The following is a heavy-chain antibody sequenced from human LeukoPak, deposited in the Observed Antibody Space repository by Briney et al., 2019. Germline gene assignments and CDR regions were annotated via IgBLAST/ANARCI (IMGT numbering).Heavy chain of an antibody. J-gene: IGHJ4*02. CDR1: GGSISSYY. Sequence: PSETLSLTCTVSGGSISSYYWSWIRQPPGKGLEWIGYIYYSGSTNYNPSLKSRVTISVDTSKNQFSLKLSSVTAADTAVYYCARAPRSWYSSSSSGSLFDYWGQGTLVTVSS. CDR2: IYYSGST. CDR3: ARAPRSWYSSSSSGSLFDY. D-gene: IGHD6-6*01. V-gene: IGHV4-59*01.